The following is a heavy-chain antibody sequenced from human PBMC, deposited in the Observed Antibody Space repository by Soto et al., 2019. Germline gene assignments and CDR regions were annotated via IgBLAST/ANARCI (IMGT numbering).Heavy chain of an antibody. V-gene: IGHV1-2*04. J-gene: IGHJ6*02. CDR2: INPNSGGT. CDR3: ARLGRSGYDSYYYYGMDV. CDR1: GYTFTGYY. Sequence: VASVKVSCKASGYTFTGYYMHWVRQAPGQGLEWMGWINPNSGGTNYAQKFQGWVTMTRDTSISTAYMELSRLRSDDTAVYYCARLGRSGYDSYYYYGMDVWGQGTTVTVSS. D-gene: IGHD5-12*01.